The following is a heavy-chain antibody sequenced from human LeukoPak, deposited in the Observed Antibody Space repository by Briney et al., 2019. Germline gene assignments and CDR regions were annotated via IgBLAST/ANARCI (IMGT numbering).Heavy chain of an antibody. Sequence: GGSLRLSCAASGFTFSSYWMSWVRQAPGKGLEWVANIKQDGSEKYYVDSVKGRFTISRDNAKNSLYLQMNNLGAEDTAVYYCARDAVLRYFDWSYDAFDIWGQGTMVTVSS. J-gene: IGHJ3*02. D-gene: IGHD3-9*01. CDR3: ARDAVLRYFDWSYDAFDI. V-gene: IGHV3-7*01. CDR1: GFTFSSYW. CDR2: IKQDGSEK.